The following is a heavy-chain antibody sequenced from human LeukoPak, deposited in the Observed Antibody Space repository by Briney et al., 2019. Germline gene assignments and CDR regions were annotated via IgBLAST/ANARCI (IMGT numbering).Heavy chain of an antibody. J-gene: IGHJ4*02. D-gene: IGHD3-3*01. CDR3: ARDGEDFWSGYNHLDY. CDR2: IKQDGSEK. Sequence: PGGSLRLSCAASGFTFSSYWMSWVRQAPGKGLEWVANIKQDGSEKYYVDSVKGRFTISRDNAKNSLYLQMNSLRAEDTAVYYCARDGEDFWSGYNHLDYWGQGTLVTVSS. CDR1: GFTFSSYW. V-gene: IGHV3-7*01.